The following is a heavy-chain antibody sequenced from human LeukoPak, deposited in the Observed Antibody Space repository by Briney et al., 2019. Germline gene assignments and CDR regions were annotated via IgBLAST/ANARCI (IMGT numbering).Heavy chain of an antibody. J-gene: IGHJ6*03. D-gene: IGHD3-10*01. CDR2: IKPSSGGT. CDR3: ARDLMVRGPMDV. Sequence: ASVKVSCKASGYTFTGYYIHWVRQAPGQGLEWMGWIKPSSGGTSYAQNFQGRVTMTRDTSINTAYMELSRLRSDDTAVYYCARDLMVRGPMDVWGKGTTVTVSS. V-gene: IGHV1-2*02. CDR1: GYTFTGYY.